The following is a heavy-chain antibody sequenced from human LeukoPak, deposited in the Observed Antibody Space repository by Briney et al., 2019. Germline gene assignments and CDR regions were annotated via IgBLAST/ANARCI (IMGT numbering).Heavy chain of an antibody. J-gene: IGHJ6*03. Sequence: GSLRLSCAASGFTFSDYYMSWIRQPPGKGLEWIGEINHSGSTNYNPSLKSRVTISVDTSKNQFSLKVSSVTAADTAVYYCARGRRLWGSYYYYMDVWGKGTTVTVSS. V-gene: IGHV4-34*01. CDR3: ARGRRLWGSYYYYMDV. D-gene: IGHD7-27*01. CDR1: GFTFSDYY. CDR2: INHSGST.